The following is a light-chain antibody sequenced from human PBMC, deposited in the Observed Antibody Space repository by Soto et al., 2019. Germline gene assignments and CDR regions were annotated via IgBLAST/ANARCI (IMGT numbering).Light chain of an antibody. CDR2: DAS. CDR3: QQCARSPLT. Sequence: EIVLTQSPGTLSLSPGERATLSCRASQSVSNNYLAWYQQKPGQAPRLLIADASRRATGLPDRFSGSGSGTDFTLTISRLEPEDFAVYYCQQCARSPLTFGQGTKVEIK. J-gene: IGKJ1*01. V-gene: IGKV3-20*01. CDR1: QSVSNNY.